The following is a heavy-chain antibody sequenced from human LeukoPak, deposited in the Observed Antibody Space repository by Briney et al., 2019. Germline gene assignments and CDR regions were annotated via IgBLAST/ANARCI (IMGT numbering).Heavy chain of an antibody. CDR2: ISSSGSTK. D-gene: IGHD1-20*01. CDR1: GITFGSCE. Sequence: GGSLRLSCAASGITFGSCEMNWVRQAPGKGLEWVSYISSSGSTKYYADSVKGRFTISRDNAKNSLYLQMNSLRAEDTAVYYCARDAEGHNWNDFDYWGQGTLVTVSS. J-gene: IGHJ4*02. V-gene: IGHV3-48*03. CDR3: ARDAEGHNWNDFDY.